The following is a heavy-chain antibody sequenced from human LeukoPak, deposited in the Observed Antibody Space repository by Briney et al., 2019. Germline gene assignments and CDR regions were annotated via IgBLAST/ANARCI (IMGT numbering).Heavy chain of an antibody. V-gene: IGHV3-21*01. CDR2: ISSSSSYI. CDR1: GFTFSSYS. D-gene: IGHD2-2*01. Sequence: GGSLRLSCAASGFTFSSYSMNWVRQAPGKGLERVSSISSSSSYIYYADSVKGRFTISRDNAKNSLYLQMNSLRAEDTAVYYCARIDIVVVPAAGMDVWGKGTTVTVSS. J-gene: IGHJ6*03. CDR3: ARIDIVVVPAAGMDV.